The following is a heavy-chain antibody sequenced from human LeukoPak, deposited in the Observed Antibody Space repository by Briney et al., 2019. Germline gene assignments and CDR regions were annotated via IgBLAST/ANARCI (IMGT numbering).Heavy chain of an antibody. Sequence: PSQTLSLTCNTSGASLSSSKSYWSWIRQPPGKGLEWLGYISNSGDPSYHPSLHSRLAISVDTSKNHFSLKLRSVTAADTAVYYCARDLDWNYADYWGQGTLVTVSS. D-gene: IGHD1-7*01. CDR1: GASLSSSKSY. CDR2: ISNSGDP. V-gene: IGHV4-30-4*01. CDR3: ARDLDWNYADY. J-gene: IGHJ4*02.